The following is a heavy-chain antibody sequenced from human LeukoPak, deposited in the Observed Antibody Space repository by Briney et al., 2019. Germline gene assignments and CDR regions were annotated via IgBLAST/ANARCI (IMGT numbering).Heavy chain of an antibody. V-gene: IGHV1-46*01. D-gene: IGHD4-17*01. CDR1: GYTFPSYF. Sequence: ASVKVSCKASGYTFPSYFMHWVRQAPGQGLEWMGIINPTGGSTTYAQKFQGRVTMTRDTSTSTVYMELSSLRSDDTAVYYCARDEYGDPPFAWGQGTLVTVSS. J-gene: IGHJ5*02. CDR2: INPTGGST. CDR3: ARDEYGDPPFA.